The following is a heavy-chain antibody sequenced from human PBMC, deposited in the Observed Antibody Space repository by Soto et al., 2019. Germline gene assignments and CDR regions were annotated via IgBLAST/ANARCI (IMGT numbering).Heavy chain of an antibody. CDR2: ISAYNGNT. Sequence: QVQLVQSGAEVKKPGASVKVSCKASGYTFTSYGISWVRQAPVKGLEWMGWISAYNGNTNYAQKLQGRVTTTTDTSTSTAYMELRSLRSDGPAVYYCARRTVASLFDYWGQGTLVTVSS. CDR1: GYTFTSYG. CDR3: ARRTVASLFDY. J-gene: IGHJ4*02. D-gene: IGHD5-12*01. V-gene: IGHV1-18*01.